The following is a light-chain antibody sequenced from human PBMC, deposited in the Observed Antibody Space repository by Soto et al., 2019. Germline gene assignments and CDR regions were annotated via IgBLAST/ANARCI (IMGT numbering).Light chain of an antibody. CDR3: CSYTDSRTHI. CDR1: SSDVGGYNY. V-gene: IGLV2-14*01. CDR2: EVS. Sequence: QSALAQPGSVSGSPGQSITISCTGTSSDVGGYNYVSWYQQHPGKAPKLIIFEVSYRPSGISNRFSASKSGDTASLTISGLQADDEADYYCCSYTDSRTHIFGSGTKV. J-gene: IGLJ1*01.